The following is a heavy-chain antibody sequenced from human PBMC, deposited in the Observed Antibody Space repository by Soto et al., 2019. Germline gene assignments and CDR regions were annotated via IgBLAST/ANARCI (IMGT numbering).Heavy chain of an antibody. Sequence: EVQLLESGGGLVQPGGSLRLSCAASGFTFSSYAMSWVRQAPGKGLEWVSAISGSGGSTYYVDSVKGRFTISRDNTKNTLYLQMNTLRAEDTAVYYCAKDQVRHYDFWTGYYFYGMDVWGQGTKVTVSS. CDR1: GFTFSSYA. D-gene: IGHD3-3*01. CDR2: ISGSGGST. J-gene: IGHJ6*02. CDR3: AKDQVRHYDFWTGYYFYGMDV. V-gene: IGHV3-23*01.